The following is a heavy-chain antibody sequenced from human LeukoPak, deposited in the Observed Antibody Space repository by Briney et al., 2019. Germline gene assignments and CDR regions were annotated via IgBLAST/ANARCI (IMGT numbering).Heavy chain of an antibody. J-gene: IGHJ5*02. D-gene: IGHD6-19*01. CDR3: ARDRISGYSSGWRSNWFDP. CDR2: ISSSGGST. CDR1: GFTFSSYA. Sequence: GGSLRLSCAASGFTFSSYAMHWVRQAPGKGLEYVSAISSSGGSTYYANSVKGRFTISRDNSKNTLYLQMGSLRAEDMAVYYCARDRISGYSSGWRSNWFDPWGQGTLVTVSS. V-gene: IGHV3-64*01.